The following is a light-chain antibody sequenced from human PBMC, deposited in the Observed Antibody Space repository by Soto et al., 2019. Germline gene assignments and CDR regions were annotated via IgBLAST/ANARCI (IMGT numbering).Light chain of an antibody. CDR2: DAS. CDR1: QSMGDW. Sequence: DIQMTQSPSTLSASVGDRDTITCRASQSMGDWLALFQQKPVKATNRVMSDASSLGSGDPSSFSGNESGAECTLTIIVLHADDFATYYRQQHDSCPWTFGQGTKLDIK. CDR3: QQHDSCPWT. J-gene: IGKJ1*01. V-gene: IGKV1-5*01.